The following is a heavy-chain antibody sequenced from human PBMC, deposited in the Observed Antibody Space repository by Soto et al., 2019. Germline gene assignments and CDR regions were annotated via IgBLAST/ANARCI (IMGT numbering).Heavy chain of an antibody. D-gene: IGHD4-17*01. J-gene: IGHJ6*02. CDR1: GGTFSSYA. V-gene: IGHV1-69*06. CDR2: IIPIFGTA. Sequence: QVQLVQSGAEVKKPGSSGKVSCKASGGTFSSYAISWLRQAPGQGLEWMGGIIPIFGTANYAQKFQGRVTITAYKSTSSAYVELCSMRTEDTAVYYWARGRAYGDYVYCYYGMDVRGQGTTVTVSS. CDR3: ARGRAYGDYVYCYYGMDV.